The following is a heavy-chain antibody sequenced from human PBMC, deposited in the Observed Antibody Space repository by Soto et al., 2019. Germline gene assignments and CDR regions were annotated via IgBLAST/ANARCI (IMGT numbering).Heavy chain of an antibody. CDR3: ARDSSGWRGMDV. CDR2: IGTAGDT. CDR1: GFTFSSYD. J-gene: IGHJ6*02. V-gene: IGHV3-13*04. Sequence: GGSLRLSCAASGFTFSSYDMHWVRQATGKGLEWVSAIGTAGDTYYPGSVKGRFTISRENAKNSLYLQMNSLRAGDTAVYYCARDSSGWRGMDVWGQGTTVTVSS. D-gene: IGHD6-19*01.